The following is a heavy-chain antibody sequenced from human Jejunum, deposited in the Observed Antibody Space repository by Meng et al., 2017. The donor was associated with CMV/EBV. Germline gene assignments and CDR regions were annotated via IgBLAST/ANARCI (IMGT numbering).Heavy chain of an antibody. D-gene: IGHD3-10*02. CDR3: ARDPYYVSYYYYGMDV. Sequence: NFTTYYIHWVRQAPGQGLGWMGWINPTSGDTNYAQKFQGRVTMTRDTSISTAYMEMSGLISDDTAIYYCARDPYYVSYYYYGMDVWGQGTTGTVSS. V-gene: IGHV1-2*02. CDR1: NFTTYY. CDR2: INPTSGDT. J-gene: IGHJ6*02.